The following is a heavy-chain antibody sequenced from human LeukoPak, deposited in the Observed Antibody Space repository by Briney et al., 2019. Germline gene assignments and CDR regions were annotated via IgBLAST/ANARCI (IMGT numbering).Heavy chain of an antibody. V-gene: IGHV4-59*01. CDR1: GGSLHRSF. Sequence: SETLSLTCVVSGGSLHRSFWTWVRQPPGKGLEWIGRIYSSGTTDYSPSLKSRLTISIDTSKNQFSLRPASVTAADTAVYYCGRRPAVDGPIDNWGQGILVAVSS. D-gene: IGHD3/OR15-3a*01. CDR3: GRRPAVDGPIDN. CDR2: IYSSGTT. J-gene: IGHJ4*02.